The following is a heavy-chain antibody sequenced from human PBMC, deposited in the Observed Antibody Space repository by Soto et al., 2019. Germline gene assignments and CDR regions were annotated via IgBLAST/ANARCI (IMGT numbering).Heavy chain of an antibody. D-gene: IGHD2-2*01. CDR3: AKGYCSSTSCRYYYYGMDV. CDR2: IYYSGST. J-gene: IGHJ6*02. Sequence: SETLSLTCTVSGGSISSGGYYCSWILQHPGKRLEWIGYIYYSGSTYYNPSLKSRVTISVDTSKNQFSLKLSSVTAADTAVYYCAKGYCSSTSCRYYYYGMDVWGQGTTVTVSS. CDR1: GGSISSGGYY. V-gene: IGHV4-31*03.